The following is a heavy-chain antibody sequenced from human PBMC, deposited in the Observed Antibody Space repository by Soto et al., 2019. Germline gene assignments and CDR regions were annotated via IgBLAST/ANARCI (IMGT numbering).Heavy chain of an antibody. D-gene: IGHD5-12*01. CDR3: ARRGPGRDGYNYENFDY. CDR1: GGSISSSSYY. J-gene: IGHJ4*02. V-gene: IGHV4-39*01. Sequence: QLQLQESGPGLVKPSETLSLTCTVSGGSISSSSYYWGWIRQPPGKGLEWIGNIYYSGSTYYNPSLRSRVNISVDTSKNQFSLKLSSVTAADTAVYYCARRGPGRDGYNYENFDYWGQGTLVTVSS. CDR2: IYYSGST.